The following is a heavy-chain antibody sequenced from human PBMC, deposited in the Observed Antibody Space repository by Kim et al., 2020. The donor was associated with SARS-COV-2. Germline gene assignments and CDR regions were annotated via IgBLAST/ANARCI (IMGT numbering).Heavy chain of an antibody. CDR3: TKGLTPNYGELDS. Sequence: GGSLRLSCAASGFTFDEYSMSWVRQVPGKGLEWVSGINRNGRSTYYADSVKGRFTISRDNAKNSLYLQMNSLRTEDTAFYHCTKGLTPNYGELDSCGEGTLVTASS. CDR1: GFTFDEYS. J-gene: IGHJ4*02. CDR2: INRNGRST. V-gene: IGHV3-20*01. D-gene: IGHD4-17*01.